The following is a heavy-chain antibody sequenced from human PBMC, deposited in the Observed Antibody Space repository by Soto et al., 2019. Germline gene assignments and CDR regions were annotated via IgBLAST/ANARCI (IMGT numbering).Heavy chain of an antibody. CDR2: IGWDDDK. V-gene: IGHV2-70*11. Sequence: SGPTLVNPTQTLTLTCTFSGFSLSTSGMCVSWIRQPPGKALEWLARIGWDDDKYYSTSLKTRLTISKDTSKNQVVLTMTNMDPVDTATYYCARIRRGYSGYDVGDYYYYGMDVWGQGTTVTVSS. D-gene: IGHD5-12*01. J-gene: IGHJ6*02. CDR1: GFSLSTSGMC. CDR3: ARIRRGYSGYDVGDYYYYGMDV.